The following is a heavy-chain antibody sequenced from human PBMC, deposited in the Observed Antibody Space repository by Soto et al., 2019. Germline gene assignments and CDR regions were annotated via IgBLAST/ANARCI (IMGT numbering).Heavy chain of an antibody. CDR3: ASMAWQYQLLRYYYYYVMDV. Sequence: SETLSLTCAVSGGSISSSNWWSWVRQPPGKGLEWIGEIYHSGSTNYNPSLKSRVTISVDKSKNQFSLKLSSVSAAHTAMYYCASMAWQYQLLRYYYYYVMDVWGQGTTVTVSS. D-gene: IGHD2-2*01. J-gene: IGHJ6*02. CDR2: IYHSGST. CDR1: GGSISSSNW. V-gene: IGHV4-4*02.